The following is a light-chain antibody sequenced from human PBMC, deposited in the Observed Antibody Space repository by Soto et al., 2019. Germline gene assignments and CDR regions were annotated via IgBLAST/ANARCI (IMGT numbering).Light chain of an antibody. Sequence: QSALTQPASVSGSPGQSITISCTGTSSDVGNYNFVSWYQHHPGKAPKPLIYEVNKRPSGVSTRFSASKSGNTASLTIFGLQADDEADYYCCSYAGWSTWIFGGGTQLTVL. CDR1: SSDVGNYNF. CDR3: CSYAGWSTWI. V-gene: IGLV2-23*02. J-gene: IGLJ2*01. CDR2: EVN.